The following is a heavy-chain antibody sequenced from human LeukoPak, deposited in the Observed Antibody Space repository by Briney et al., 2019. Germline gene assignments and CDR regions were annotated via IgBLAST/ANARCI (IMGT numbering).Heavy chain of an antibody. Sequence: PSETLSLTCTVSGGSVSSDSYYWSWIRQPPGKGLEWIGHISYSGTTNYNPSLRSRVIISIDISQNQFPLRLSSVTAADTAVYYCAGAPNPTFFDYWGQGPLATVSS. V-gene: IGHV4-61*01. CDR3: AGAPNPTFFDY. J-gene: IGHJ4*02. CDR2: ISYSGTT. CDR1: GGSVSSDSYY.